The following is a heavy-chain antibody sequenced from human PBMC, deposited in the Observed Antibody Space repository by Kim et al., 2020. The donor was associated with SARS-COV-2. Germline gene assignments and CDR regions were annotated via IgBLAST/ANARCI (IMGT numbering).Heavy chain of an antibody. D-gene: IGHD4-17*01. J-gene: IGHJ4*02. CDR3: AKDDGYTVTRGYFDY. CDR1: GFTFSSYA. V-gene: IGHV3-23*01. CDR2: ISGSGGST. Sequence: GGSLRLSCAASGFTFSSYAMSWVRQAPGKGLEWVSAISGSGGSTYYADSVKGRFTISRDNSKNTLYLQMNSLRAEDTAVYYCAKDDGYTVTRGYFDYWGQGTLVTVSS.